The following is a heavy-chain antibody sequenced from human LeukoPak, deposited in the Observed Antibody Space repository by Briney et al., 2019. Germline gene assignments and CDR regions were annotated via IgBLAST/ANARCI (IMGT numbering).Heavy chain of an antibody. CDR2: INSDGSVT. Sequence: PGGSLRLSCAASGFTFTNYWIHWVRQAPGEGLVRVSRINSDGSVTRYADSVKGRFTISRDNAKNTVFLQMNSLKTEDTAVYYCARDRGALDSWGQGTLVTVSS. CDR3: ARDRGALDS. CDR1: GFTFTNYW. D-gene: IGHD1-26*01. V-gene: IGHV3-74*01. J-gene: IGHJ4*02.